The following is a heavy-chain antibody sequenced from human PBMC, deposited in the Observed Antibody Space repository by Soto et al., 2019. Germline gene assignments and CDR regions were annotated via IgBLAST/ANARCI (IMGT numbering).Heavy chain of an antibody. Sequence: SETLSLTCAVYGGSFSGYYWSWIRQPPGKGLEWIGEINHSGSTNYNPSLKSRVTISVDTSKNQFSLKLSSVTAADTAVYYCARPGVVYDFWSGPNGFDYWGQGTLVTVSS. V-gene: IGHV4-34*01. CDR3: ARPGVVYDFWSGPNGFDY. J-gene: IGHJ4*02. CDR2: INHSGST. D-gene: IGHD3-3*01. CDR1: GGSFSGYY.